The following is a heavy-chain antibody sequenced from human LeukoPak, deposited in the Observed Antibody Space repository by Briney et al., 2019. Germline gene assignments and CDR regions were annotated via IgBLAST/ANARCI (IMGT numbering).Heavy chain of an antibody. CDR2: ISYDGSNK. V-gene: IGHV3-30*18. Sequence: GGSLRLSCAASGFTFSSYGMHWVRQAPGKGLEWVAVISYDGSNKYYADSVKGRFTISRDNSKNTLYLQMNSLRAKDTAVYYCAKDFKGYYYYGMDVWGQGTTVTVSS. CDR3: AKDFKGYYYYGMDV. J-gene: IGHJ6*02. CDR1: GFTFSSYG.